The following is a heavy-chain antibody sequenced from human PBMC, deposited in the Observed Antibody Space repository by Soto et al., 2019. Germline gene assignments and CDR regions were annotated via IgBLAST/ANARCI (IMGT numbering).Heavy chain of an antibody. J-gene: IGHJ5*02. CDR1: GFTFDDYA. Sequence: EVQLVESGGGLVQPGRSLRLSCAASGFTFDDYAMHWVRQAPGKGLEWVSGISWNSGSIGYADSVKGRFTISRDNAKNSLYLQMNSLRAEDTALYYCAKGIVGATINWFDPWGQGTLVTGSS. CDR3: AKGIVGATINWFDP. CDR2: ISWNSGSI. V-gene: IGHV3-9*01. D-gene: IGHD1-26*01.